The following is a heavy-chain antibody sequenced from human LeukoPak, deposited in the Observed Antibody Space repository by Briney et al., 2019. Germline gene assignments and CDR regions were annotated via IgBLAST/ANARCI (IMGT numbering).Heavy chain of an antibody. J-gene: IGHJ6*02. D-gene: IGHD3-3*01. CDR3: ARDLPPFHHDFWSGYYYSYGMDV. Sequence: ASVKVSCKASGYTFTSYGISWVRQAPGQGLEWMGWISAYNGNTNYAQKLQGRVTMTTDTSTSTAYMELRSLRSDDTAVYYCARDLPPFHHDFWSGYYYSYGMDVWGQGTTVTVSS. CDR2: ISAYNGNT. V-gene: IGHV1-18*01. CDR1: GYTFTSYG.